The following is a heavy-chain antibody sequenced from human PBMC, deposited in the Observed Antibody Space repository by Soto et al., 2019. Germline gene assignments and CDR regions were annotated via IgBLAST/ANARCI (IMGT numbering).Heavy chain of an antibody. CDR1: GFTVSSSY. V-gene: IGHV3-53*02. D-gene: IGHD5-18*01. J-gene: IGHJ4*02. Sequence: EVQLVETGGGLIQLGGSLRLSCTASGFTVSSSYMSWVRQAPGKGLEWVSVIYSGGSTYYADSVKGRFTISRDNSKNTLYLQMNSLGAEDTAVYYCARGGGYNVDTAIFSRWGQGTLVTVSS. CDR2: IYSGGST. CDR3: ARGGGYNVDTAIFSR.